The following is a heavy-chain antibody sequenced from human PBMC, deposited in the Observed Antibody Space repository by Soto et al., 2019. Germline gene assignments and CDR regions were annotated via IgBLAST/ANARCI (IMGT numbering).Heavy chain of an antibody. Sequence: PSETLSLTCTVSGGSISSGGYYWSWIRQHPGKGLEWIGYIYYSGSTYYNPSLKSRVTISVDTSKNQFSLKLSSVTAADAAVYYCAREGCSGGSCYSYTPGAWFDPWGQRTLVTVSS. V-gene: IGHV4-31*03. CDR3: AREGCSGGSCYSYTPGAWFDP. D-gene: IGHD2-15*01. J-gene: IGHJ5*02. CDR2: IYYSGST. CDR1: GGSISSGGYY.